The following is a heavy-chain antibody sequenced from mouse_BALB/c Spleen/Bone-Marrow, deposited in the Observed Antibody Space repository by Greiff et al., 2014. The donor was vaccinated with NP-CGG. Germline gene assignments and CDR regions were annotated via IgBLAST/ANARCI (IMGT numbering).Heavy chain of an antibody. CDR2: IYPGSGGN. D-gene: IGHD4-1*01. Sequence: LVESGAELVKPGTSVKLSCKASGYNFTSYWINWVKLRPGQGLEWIGNIYPGSGGNHKNEKFKTKATLTVDTSSSTAYMQRSSLASEDSALYYGARDGNWAFAYWGQGTLVTVSA. J-gene: IGHJ3*01. CDR3: ARDGNWAFAY. CDR1: GYNFTSYW. V-gene: IGHV1-55*01.